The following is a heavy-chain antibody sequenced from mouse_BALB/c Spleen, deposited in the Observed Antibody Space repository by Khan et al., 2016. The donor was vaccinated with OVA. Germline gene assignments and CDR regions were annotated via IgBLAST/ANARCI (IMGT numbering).Heavy chain of an antibody. CDR2: INPSNDYT. CDR1: GYTFTSYT. J-gene: IGHJ3*01. CDR3: VREEAYDRSDGWFAY. V-gene: IGHV1-4*01. D-gene: IGHD2-14*01. Sequence: QVQLQQSRAELARPGASVKMSCKASGYTFTSYTIHWVRQRPGQAPEWIGHINPSNDYTNYNQNFKNKATLIVDKSSTTAYMQLSSLTSEDSAVFYGVREEAYDRSDGWFAYWGQGTLVTVSA.